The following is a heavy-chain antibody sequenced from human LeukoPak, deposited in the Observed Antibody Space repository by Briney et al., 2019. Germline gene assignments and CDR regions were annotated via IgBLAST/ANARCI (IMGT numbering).Heavy chain of an antibody. J-gene: IGHJ3*02. CDR3: ARVLAYDSSGYYYVDAFDI. V-gene: IGHV3-74*01. Sequence: GGSLRLSCAASGFTFSSYWMHWVRQAPGKGVVWVSRINSDGSSTSYADSVKGRFTISRDNAKNTLYLQMNSLRAEDTAVYYCARVLAYDSSGYYYVDAFDIWGQGTMVTVSS. CDR2: INSDGSST. D-gene: IGHD3-22*01. CDR1: GFTFSSYW.